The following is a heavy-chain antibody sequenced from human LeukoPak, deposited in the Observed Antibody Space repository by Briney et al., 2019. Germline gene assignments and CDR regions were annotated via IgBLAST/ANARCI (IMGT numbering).Heavy chain of an antibody. CDR1: GYTFTSYG. J-gene: IGHJ6*02. CDR2: ISAYNGNT. D-gene: IGHD3-9*01. CDR3: AREGDRYFDWLTRDYYYYGMDV. V-gene: IGHV1-18*01. Sequence: ASVKVSCKASGYTFTSYGISWVRQAPGQGLEWMGWISAYNGNTNYAQKLQGRVTMTTDTSTSTAYMELRSLRSDDTAVYYCAREGDRYFDWLTRDYYYYGMDVWGQGTTVTVSS.